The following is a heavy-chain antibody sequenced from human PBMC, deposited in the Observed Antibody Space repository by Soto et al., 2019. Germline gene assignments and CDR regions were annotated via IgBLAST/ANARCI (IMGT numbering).Heavy chain of an antibody. D-gene: IGHD3-3*01. CDR1: GFTYTKYP. J-gene: IGHJ4*02. V-gene: IGHV3-23*04. CDR2: IGATTGST. Sequence: VQLVESGGALEQPGGSLRLSCAASGFTYTKYPMSWVRQAPGKGLEWVASIGATTGSTYYADSVKGRFAISRDNSENMLYLDLNSLRAEDTAVYFCAREYYDFGSAYPGVYFDHWGQGTLVTVSS. CDR3: AREYYDFGSAYPGVYFDH.